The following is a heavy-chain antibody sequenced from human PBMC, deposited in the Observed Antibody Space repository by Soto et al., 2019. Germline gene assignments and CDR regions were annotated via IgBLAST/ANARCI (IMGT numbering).Heavy chain of an antibody. Sequence: VSQTPGQGLEWMGWISAYNGNTNYAQKLQGRVTMTTDTSTSTAYMELRSLRSDDTAVYYCARTWIQLWDFDYWGQGTLATASS. CDR3: ARTWIQLWDFDY. J-gene: IGHJ4*02. D-gene: IGHD5-18*01. CDR2: ISAYNGNT. V-gene: IGHV1-18*01.